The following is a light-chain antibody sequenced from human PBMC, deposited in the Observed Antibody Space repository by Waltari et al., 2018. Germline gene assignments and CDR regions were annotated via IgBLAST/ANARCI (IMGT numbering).Light chain of an antibody. CDR2: DDS. CDR1: ELPKKY. CDR3: YSTDSSGDHRV. J-gene: IGLJ3*02. Sequence: SFELTQPPSVSVSPGQTARITCSGDELPKKYAYWYQQKSGQAPVLVIYDDSKRPSGIPERFSGSNSGTMATLTISGAQVEDEADYYCYSTDSSGDHRVFGGGTKLTVL. V-gene: IGLV3-10*01.